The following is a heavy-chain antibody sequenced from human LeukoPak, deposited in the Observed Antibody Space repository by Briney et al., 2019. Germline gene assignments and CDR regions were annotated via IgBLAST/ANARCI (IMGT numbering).Heavy chain of an antibody. CDR2: IKQDGSEK. D-gene: IGHD3-22*01. J-gene: IGHJ4*02. CDR1: GFTFSSYC. Sequence: GGSLRLSCAASGFTFSSYCMSWVRQAPGKGLEWVANIKQDGSEKYYVDSVKGRFTISRDNAKNSLHLQMNSLRAEDTAVYYCARLSDSSGTPRSDYWGQGTLVTVSS. CDR3: ARLSDSSGTPRSDY. V-gene: IGHV3-7*03.